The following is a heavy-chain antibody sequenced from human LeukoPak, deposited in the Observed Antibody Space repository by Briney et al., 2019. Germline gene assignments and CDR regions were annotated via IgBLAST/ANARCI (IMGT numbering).Heavy chain of an antibody. CDR1: GFTFNNYA. D-gene: IGHD6-19*01. CDR3: ARAVAFDY. Sequence: PGTSLRLSCAVSGFTFNNYAMHWVRQAPGKGLDWVAVISDDGSDENYGDPVKGRFTISRDNAKNSLYLQMNSLRAEDTAVYYCARAVAFDYWGQGTLVTVSS. V-gene: IGHV3-30*04. CDR2: ISDDGSDE. J-gene: IGHJ4*02.